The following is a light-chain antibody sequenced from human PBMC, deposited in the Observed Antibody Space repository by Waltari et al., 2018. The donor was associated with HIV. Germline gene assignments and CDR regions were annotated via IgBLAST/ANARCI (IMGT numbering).Light chain of an antibody. J-gene: IGLJ3*02. CDR2: EVT. V-gene: IGLV2-14*01. CDR1: SSDISIYNS. CDR3: TSYISSSIPV. Sequence: QSALTQPASLSGSPGQSITISCTGTSSDISIYNSVSWYQHHPGKAPKVIIYEVTNRPSWISTLFSGSKSGDTASLTISGLQAEDEADYFCTSYISSSIPVFGGGTKLTVL.